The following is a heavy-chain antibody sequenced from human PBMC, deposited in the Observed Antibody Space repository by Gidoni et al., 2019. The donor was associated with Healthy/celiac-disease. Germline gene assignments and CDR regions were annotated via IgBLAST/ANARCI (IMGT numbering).Heavy chain of an antibody. CDR2: IKSRTDGETT. J-gene: IGHJ4*02. D-gene: IGHD2-2*01. CDR1: GFTFSNAW. Sequence: EVQLVESGGGLVKPGGSLRLSCAASGFTFSNAWMSWVRQARGKGLEWVGRIKSRTDGETTDYAATVKGRFTISRDDSKNTLYLQMNSLKTEDTAVYYCTTDILAPKDIVVVPAAPFDYWGQGTLVTVSS. CDR3: TTDILAPKDIVVVPAAPFDY. V-gene: IGHV3-15*01.